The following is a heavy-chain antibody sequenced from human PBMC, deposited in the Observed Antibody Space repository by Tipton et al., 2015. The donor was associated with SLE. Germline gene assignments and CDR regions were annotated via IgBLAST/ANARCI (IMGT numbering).Heavy chain of an antibody. CDR3: ARERIEEYGGKENWIDP. CDR2: INHSGST. Sequence: LRLSCAVYGGSFSGYYWSWLRQSPGKGLEWIGEINHSGSTNYNPSLKSRVPISVDRSNNQFSLNLSSVTAADTAVYYCARERIEEYGGKENWIDPWGQGTLVTVSS. CDR1: GGSFSGYY. V-gene: IGHV4-34*01. J-gene: IGHJ5*02. D-gene: IGHD4/OR15-4a*01.